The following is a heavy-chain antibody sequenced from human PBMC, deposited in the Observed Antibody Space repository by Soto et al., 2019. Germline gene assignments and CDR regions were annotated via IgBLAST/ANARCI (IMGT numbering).Heavy chain of an antibody. CDR2: ITPSGDRS. J-gene: IGHJ4*02. CDR3: ARGLEAGYYFAY. Sequence: EVQLLESGGRLIQPGGSLRLSCAASGFNFSSYAMSWIRQAPGKGPEWVAGITPSGDRSGYADSVKGRFTVSRDNSQNTMYLQLNSLRGDDTAIYYCARGLEAGYYFAYWGQGTVVTVSS. CDR1: GFNFSSYA. D-gene: IGHD3-22*01. V-gene: IGHV3-23*01.